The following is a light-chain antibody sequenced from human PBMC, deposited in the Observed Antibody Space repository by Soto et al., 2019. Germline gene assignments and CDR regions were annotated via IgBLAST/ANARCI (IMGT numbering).Light chain of an antibody. CDR2: DND. CDR1: SSNIGTNY. J-gene: IGLJ1*01. V-gene: IGLV1-51*01. CDR3: GTWDSNLSAYV. Sequence: QSVLTQPPSVSAAPGQKVTISCSGRSSNIGTNYVSWYQHLPGTAPKLLIYDNDKRPSGIPDRFSGSKSGTSATLGITGLQTGDEADYYCGTWDSNLSAYVFGPGTKLTVL.